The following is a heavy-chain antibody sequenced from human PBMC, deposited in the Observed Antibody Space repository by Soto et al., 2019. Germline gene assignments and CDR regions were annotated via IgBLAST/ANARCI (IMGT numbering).Heavy chain of an antibody. J-gene: IGHJ4*02. CDR3: AKQRADYGSGADTFYFDS. CDR2: LSGSGGTT. V-gene: IGHV3-23*01. D-gene: IGHD3-10*01. Sequence: EVQLLESGGGLVQPGGSLRLSCTVSGVTFSNYAMNWVRQAPGKGLEWVSSLSGSGGTTYYADSVKGRFIISRYNSKNTLYLLMNSLRAEDTALYYCAKQRADYGSGADTFYFDSWGQGALVTVS. CDR1: GVTFSNYA.